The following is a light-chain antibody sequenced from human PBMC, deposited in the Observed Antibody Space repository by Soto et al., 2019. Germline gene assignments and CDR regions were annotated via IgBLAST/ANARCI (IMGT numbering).Light chain of an antibody. CDR3: SSYTSSSTYV. CDR2: EVS. Sequence: QSALTQPASVSGSPGQSITISCTGTSSDVGTYNYVSWYQQHPGQAPKLMIFEVSNRPSGISNRFSGSKSGNTASLTISGLRAEDEADYYCSSYTSSSTYVFGTGTKVTVL. J-gene: IGLJ1*01. CDR1: SSDVGTYNY. V-gene: IGLV2-14*01.